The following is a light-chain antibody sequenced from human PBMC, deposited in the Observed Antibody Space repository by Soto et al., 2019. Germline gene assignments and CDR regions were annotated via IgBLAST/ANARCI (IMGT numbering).Light chain of an antibody. CDR2: GVT. V-gene: IGLV2-14*03. CDR1: HNDIGTYDY. J-gene: IGLJ1*01. Sequence: QSVLTQPTSVSGSPGQSITISCTGNHNDIGTYDYVSWHQQHQGRAPRLLIHGVTTRPSGISGRFSASKSGLTVSLTISGLKPEDEADYYCISFTSNRIYVFGPGTRSPS. CDR3: ISFTSNRIYV.